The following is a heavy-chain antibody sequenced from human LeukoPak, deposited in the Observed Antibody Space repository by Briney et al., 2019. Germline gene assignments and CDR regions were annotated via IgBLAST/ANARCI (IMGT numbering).Heavy chain of an antibody. V-gene: IGHV1-69*04. Sequence: ASVKVSCKASGGTFSSYAISWVRQAPGQGLEWMGRIIPILGIANYAQKFQGRVTITADKSTSTAYMELSSLRSEDTAVYYCARTLEVRGVMFDYWGQGTLVTVSS. J-gene: IGHJ4*02. CDR1: GGTFSSYA. D-gene: IGHD3-10*01. CDR2: IIPILGIA. CDR3: ARTLEVRGVMFDY.